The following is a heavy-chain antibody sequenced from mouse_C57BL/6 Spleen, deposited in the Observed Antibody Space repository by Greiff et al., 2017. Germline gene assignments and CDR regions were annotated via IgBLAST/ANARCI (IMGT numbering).Heavy chain of an antibody. CDR2: IYPGDGDT. D-gene: IGHD1-1*01. V-gene: IGHV1-80*01. CDR3: ARGGYYGSSPMDY. Sequence: LVGSGASVKISCKASGYAFSSYWMNWVRQRPGKGLEWIGQIYPGDGDTNYNGKFKGKATLTADKSSSTAYMQLSSLTSEDSAVYFCARGGYYGSSPMDYWGQGTSVTVSS. CDR1: GYAFSSYW. J-gene: IGHJ4*01.